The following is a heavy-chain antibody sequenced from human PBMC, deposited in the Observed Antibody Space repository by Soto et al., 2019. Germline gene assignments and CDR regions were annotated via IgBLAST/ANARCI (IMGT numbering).Heavy chain of an antibody. CDR3: ARDNEEVLRYFDWLPPPNWFDP. D-gene: IGHD3-9*01. CDR2: INPNSGGT. CDR1: GYTFTGYY. J-gene: IGHJ5*02. V-gene: IGHV1-2*02. Sequence: ASVKVSCKASGYTFTGYYMHWVRQAPGQGLEWMGWINPNSGGTNYAQKFQARVTMTRDTSISTAYMELSRLRSDDTAVYYCARDNEEVLRYFDWLPPPNWFDPWGQGTLVTVSS.